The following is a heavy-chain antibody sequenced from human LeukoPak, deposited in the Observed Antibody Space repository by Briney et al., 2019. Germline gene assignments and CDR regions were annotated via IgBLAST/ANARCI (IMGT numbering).Heavy chain of an antibody. Sequence: GASVKVSCKASGYTFTGYYMHWVRQAPGQGLEWMGWINPNSGGTNYAQKFRGRVTMTRDTSISTAYMELSRLRSDDTAVYYCARGSPYYDILTGSGWYGMDVWGQGTTVTVSS. V-gene: IGHV1-2*02. CDR3: ARGSPYYDILTGSGWYGMDV. J-gene: IGHJ6*02. CDR2: INPNSGGT. CDR1: GYTFTGYY. D-gene: IGHD3-9*01.